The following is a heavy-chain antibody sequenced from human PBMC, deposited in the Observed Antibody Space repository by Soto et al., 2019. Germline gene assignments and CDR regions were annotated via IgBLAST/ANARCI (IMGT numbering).Heavy chain of an antibody. Sequence: QVQLVQSGAEVKKPGSSVKVSCKTSGGTFSSYAISWVRQAPGQGLAWMGGIIPIFVTPNYAQKFQGRVTITADESTSTGYMELSSLRSDDTAMYYCALSVRRSDDWDDIDYWGQGTLVTVSS. CDR1: GGTFSSYA. CDR2: IIPIFVTP. CDR3: ALSVRRSDDWDDIDY. D-gene: IGHD1-1*01. V-gene: IGHV1-69*01. J-gene: IGHJ4*02.